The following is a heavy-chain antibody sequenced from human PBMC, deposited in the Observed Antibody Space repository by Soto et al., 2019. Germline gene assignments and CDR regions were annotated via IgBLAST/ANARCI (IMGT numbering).Heavy chain of an antibody. J-gene: IGHJ4*02. V-gene: IGHV4-39*01. CDR2: IYYSGST. CDR1: GGSISSSSYY. D-gene: IGHD3-10*02. Sequence: QLQLQESGPGLVKPSETLSLTCTVSGGSISSSSYYWGWIRQPPGKGLEWIGSIYYSGSTYYNPSLKSRVTISVDTSKNQFSLKLSSVTAADTAVYYCARHDSGTMSVTLYWGQGTLVTVSS. CDR3: ARHDSGTMSVTLY.